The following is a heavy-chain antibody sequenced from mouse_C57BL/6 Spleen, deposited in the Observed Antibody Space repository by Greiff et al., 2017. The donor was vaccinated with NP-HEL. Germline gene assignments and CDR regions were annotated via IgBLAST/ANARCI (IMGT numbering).Heavy chain of an antibody. V-gene: IGHV3-6*01. D-gene: IGHD2-5*01. J-gene: IGHJ1*03. CDR3: ASFHSNYYWYFDV. CDR2: ISYDGSN. Sequence: ESGPGLVKPSQSLSLTCSVTGYSITSGYYWNWIRQFPGNKLEWMGYISYDGSNNYNPSLKNRISITRDTSKNQFFLKLNSVTTEDTATYYCASFHSNYYWYFDVWGTGTTVTVSS. CDR1: GYSITSGYY.